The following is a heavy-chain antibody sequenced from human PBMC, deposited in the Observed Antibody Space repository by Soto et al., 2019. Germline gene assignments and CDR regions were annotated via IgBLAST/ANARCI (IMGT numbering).Heavy chain of an antibody. CDR3: ARDADQVRGVLIYYYYGMDV. V-gene: IGHV3-21*01. CDR2: ISSSSSYI. D-gene: IGHD3-10*01. CDR1: GFTFSSYS. J-gene: IGHJ6*02. Sequence: GGSLRLSCAASGFTFSSYSMNWVRQAPGKGLEWVSSISSSSSYIYYADSVKGRFTISRDNAKNSLYLQMNSLRAEDTAVYYCARDADQVRGVLIYYYYGMDVWGQGTTVTVSS.